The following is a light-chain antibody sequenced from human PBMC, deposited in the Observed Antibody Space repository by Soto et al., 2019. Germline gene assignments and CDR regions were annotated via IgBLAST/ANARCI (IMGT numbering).Light chain of an antibody. V-gene: IGLV2-8*01. Sequence: QSAPTRPPSASGSPGQSVTISCTGTSSDVGGYNYVSWYQQHPGKAPKLMIYEVSKRPSGVPDRFSGSKSGNTASLTVSGLQAEDEADYYCSSYAGSNNYVFGTGT. CDR3: SSYAGSNNYV. CDR2: EVS. J-gene: IGLJ1*01. CDR1: SSDVGGYNY.